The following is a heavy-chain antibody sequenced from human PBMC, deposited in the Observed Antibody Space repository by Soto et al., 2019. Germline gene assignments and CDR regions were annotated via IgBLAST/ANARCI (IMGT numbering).Heavy chain of an antibody. CDR1: GFTFSSYA. Sequence: EVQLLESGGGLVQPGGSLRLSCAASGFTFSSYAMSWVRQAPGRGLEWVSAISGSGGTTYYGVSVRGRFTVSRDNSRDTLFLQITSPRGHDPALYYCGRNCGGGCYSNFVYRGQGTLVTVSS. CDR3: GRNCGGGCYSNFVY. J-gene: IGHJ4*02. D-gene: IGHD2-21*01. V-gene: IGHV3-23*01. CDR2: ISGSGGTT.